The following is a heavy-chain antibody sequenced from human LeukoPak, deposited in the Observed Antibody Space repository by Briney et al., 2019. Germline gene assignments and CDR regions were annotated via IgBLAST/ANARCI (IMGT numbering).Heavy chain of an antibody. Sequence: SETLSLTCTVSGGSISSSSYYWGWIRQPPGKGLEWIGEINHSGSTNYNPSLKSRVTISVDTSKNQFSLKLSSVTAADTAVYYCARGFSWNYVAGDDYWGQGTLVTVSS. CDR2: INHSGST. CDR1: GGSISSSSYY. V-gene: IGHV4-39*07. CDR3: ARGFSWNYVAGDDY. J-gene: IGHJ4*02. D-gene: IGHD1-7*01.